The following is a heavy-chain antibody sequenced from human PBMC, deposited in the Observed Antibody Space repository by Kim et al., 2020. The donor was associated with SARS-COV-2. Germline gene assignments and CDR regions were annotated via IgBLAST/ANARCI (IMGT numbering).Heavy chain of an antibody. V-gene: IGHV3-74*01. CDR2: VKSDGSST. CDR3: ARLSTGYGWDKFEN. Sequence: GGSLRLSCVASGFTFSSYWMHWVRQAPGKGLVWVSRVKSDGSSTNYADSVKGRFTISRDNARNTLYLQMNSLRAEDTAVYYCARLSTGYGWDKFENWGQGNRVTVSS. J-gene: IGHJ4*02. D-gene: IGHD3-16*01. CDR1: GFTFSSYW.